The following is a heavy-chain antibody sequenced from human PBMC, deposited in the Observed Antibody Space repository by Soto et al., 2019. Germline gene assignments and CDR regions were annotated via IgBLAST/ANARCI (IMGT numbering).Heavy chain of an antibody. Sequence: QVQLQESGPGLVKPSQTLSLTCTVSGGSISSGGYYWSWIRQHPGKGLEWIGYIYYSGSTYYNPSPKSRVTISVDTSKNQFSLKLSSVTAADTAVYYCARDILAYGDSRGWFEPWGQGTLVTVAS. V-gene: IGHV4-31*03. D-gene: IGHD4-17*01. CDR3: ARDILAYGDSRGWFEP. J-gene: IGHJ5*02. CDR1: GGSISSGGYY. CDR2: IYYSGST.